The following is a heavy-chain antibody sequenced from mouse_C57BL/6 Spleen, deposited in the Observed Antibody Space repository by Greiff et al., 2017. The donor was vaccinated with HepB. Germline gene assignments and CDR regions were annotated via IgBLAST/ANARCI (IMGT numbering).Heavy chain of an antibody. CDR3: TLITTVVAKDWYFDV. J-gene: IGHJ1*03. D-gene: IGHD1-1*01. V-gene: IGHV6-3*01. Sequence: EVKVEESGGGLVQPGGSMKLSCVASGFTFSNYWMNWVRQSPEKGLEWVAQIRLKSDNYATHYAESVKGRFTISRDDSKSSVYLQMNNLRAEDTGIYYCTLITTVVAKDWYFDVWGTGTTVTVSS. CDR2: IRLKSDNYAT. CDR1: GFTFSNYW.